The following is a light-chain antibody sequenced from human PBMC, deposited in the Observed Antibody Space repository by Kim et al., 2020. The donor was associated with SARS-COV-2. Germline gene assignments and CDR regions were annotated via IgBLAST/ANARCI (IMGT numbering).Light chain of an antibody. J-gene: IGKJ2*01. CDR3: LQHNSYPLT. CDR2: GAS. V-gene: IGKV1-17*03. Sequence: DIQMTQSPSAMSASVGDRVTMTCRASRGISNYLAWFQQKPGKVPKRLIYGASSLQSGVPSRFSGSGSGTEFTLTISSLQPEDFATYYCLQHNSYPLTFGQGTKLEI. CDR1: RGISNY.